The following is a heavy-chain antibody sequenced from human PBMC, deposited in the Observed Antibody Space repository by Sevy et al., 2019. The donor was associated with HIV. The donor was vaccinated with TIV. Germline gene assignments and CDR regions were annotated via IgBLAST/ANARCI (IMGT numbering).Heavy chain of an antibody. CDR3: AKDLWYCMDV. D-gene: IGHD3-10*01. CDR2: IGHDANNQ. V-gene: IGHV3-30*02. J-gene: IGHJ6*03. CDR1: GFTFSSSG. Sequence: GGSLRLSCAASGFTFSSSGMHWLRQAPGNGLEWVTFIGHDANNQQYADSVKGRFAISRDNSKNTIYLQMHSLRVEATAVYYCAKDLWYCMDVWGKGTTVTVSS.